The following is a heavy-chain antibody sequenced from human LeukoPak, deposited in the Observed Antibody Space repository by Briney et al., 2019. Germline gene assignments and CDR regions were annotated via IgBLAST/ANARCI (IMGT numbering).Heavy chain of an antibody. Sequence: ASVKVSCKASGYTFTGYYMHWVRQAPGQGLEWMGWINPNSGGTNYAQKFQGRVTMTRDTSISTAYMELSRLRSDDTAVYYCARGHVVVPAAMGNWFDPWGQGTLVTVSS. J-gene: IGHJ5*02. CDR3: ARGHVVVPAAMGNWFDP. CDR2: INPNSGGT. D-gene: IGHD2-2*01. V-gene: IGHV1-2*02. CDR1: GYTFTGYY.